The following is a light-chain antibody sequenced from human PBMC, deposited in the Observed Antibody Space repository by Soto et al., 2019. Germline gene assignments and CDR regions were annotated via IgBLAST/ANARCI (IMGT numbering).Light chain of an antibody. CDR3: QQYRSWPRT. V-gene: IGKV3-15*01. CDR1: QSVDIN. CDR2: GAS. J-gene: IGKJ1*01. Sequence: EIVLTQSPATLSVSPGERVTLSCRASQSVDINLAWYQQKPGPPPRLLIYGASTRATDMSGTFSGRGSGTEFTLTISSLRPEDVAVYYCQQYRSWPRTFGQGTKVEMK.